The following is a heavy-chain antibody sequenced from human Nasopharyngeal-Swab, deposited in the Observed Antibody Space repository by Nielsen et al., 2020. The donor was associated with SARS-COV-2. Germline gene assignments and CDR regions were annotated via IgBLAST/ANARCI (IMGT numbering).Heavy chain of an antibody. V-gene: IGHV3-48*01. CDR3: ARDAGTLYNNYYYYMDV. CDR2: ISSSSSTI. D-gene: IGHD2-8*01. Sequence: GGSLRLSCAASGFTFSTYGMHWVRQAPGKGLEWVSYISSSSSTIYYADSVKGRFTISRDNGKNSLYLQMNSLRAEDTAVYYCARDAGTLYNNYYYYMDVWGKGTTVTVSS. CDR1: GFTFSTYG. J-gene: IGHJ6*03.